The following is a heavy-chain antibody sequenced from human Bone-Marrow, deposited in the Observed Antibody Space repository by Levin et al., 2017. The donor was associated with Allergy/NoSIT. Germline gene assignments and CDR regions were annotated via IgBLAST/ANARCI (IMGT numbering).Heavy chain of an antibody. Sequence: GESLKISCAASGFTFSIYSMNWVRQAPGKGLEWVSHITGSSTNIQYGDSVKGRFTISRDKAKNSLFLLMSSLSAEDTAMYYCVRDNHDEGGVYYHAFDLWGQGTMVTVFS. D-gene: IGHD3-22*01. CDR2: ITGSSTNI. V-gene: IGHV3-48*01. CDR3: VRDNHDEGGVYYHAFDL. CDR1: GFTFSIYS. J-gene: IGHJ3*01.